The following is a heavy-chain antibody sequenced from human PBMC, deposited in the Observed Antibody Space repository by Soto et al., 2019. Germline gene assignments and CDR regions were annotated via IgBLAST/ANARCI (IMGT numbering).Heavy chain of an antibody. CDR1: GGSISSSSYY. CDR3: ARQEVGVAGNNWFDP. V-gene: IGHV4-39*01. CDR2: IYYSGST. Sequence: SETLSLTCTVSGGSISSSSYYWGWIRQPPGKGLEWIGSIYYSGSTYYNPSLKSRVTISVDTSKNQFSLKLSSVTAADTAVYYCARQEVGVAGNNWFDPWGQGTLVTVSS. J-gene: IGHJ5*02. D-gene: IGHD6-19*01.